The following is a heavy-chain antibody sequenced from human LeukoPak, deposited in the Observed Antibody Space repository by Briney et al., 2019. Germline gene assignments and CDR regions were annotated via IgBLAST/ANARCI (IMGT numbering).Heavy chain of an antibody. CDR3: ARDWGIGGSYILDY. J-gene: IGHJ4*02. D-gene: IGHD1-26*01. Sequence: SETLSLTCTVSGGSISSYYWSWIRQPPGKGLEWIGYTYYRGSTNYNPSLKSRVTISVDTSKNQFSLKLSSVTAADTAVYYCARDWGIGGSYILDYWGQGTLVTVSS. CDR1: GGSISSYY. CDR2: TYYRGST. V-gene: IGHV4-59*01.